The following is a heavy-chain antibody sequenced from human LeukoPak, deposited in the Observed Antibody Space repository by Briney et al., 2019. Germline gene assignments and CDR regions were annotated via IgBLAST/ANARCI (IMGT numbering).Heavy chain of an antibody. D-gene: IGHD3-3*01. J-gene: IGHJ4*02. Sequence: GGSLRLSCAASGFTFSTYAMSRVRQAPGKGLEWVSAISGSGGSTYYADSVKGRFTISRDNSKNTLSLQMNSLRADDTAVYYCAKDVYYDFWSSYNYWGQGTLVTVSS. CDR3: AKDVYYDFWSSYNY. V-gene: IGHV3-23*01. CDR1: GFTFSTYA. CDR2: ISGSGGST.